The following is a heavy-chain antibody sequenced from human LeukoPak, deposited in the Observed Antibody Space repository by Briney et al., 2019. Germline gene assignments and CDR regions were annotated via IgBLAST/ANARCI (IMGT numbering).Heavy chain of an antibody. D-gene: IGHD2-21*02. J-gene: IGHJ4*02. Sequence: SVKVSCKASGYTFTSYGISWVRQAPGQGLEWMGWISAYNGNTNYAQKLQGRVTMTTDTSTSTAYMELRSLRSDDTAVYYCAREGGLAYCGGDCSRSPDYWGQGTLVTVSS. V-gene: IGHV1-18*01. CDR1: GYTFTSYG. CDR2: ISAYNGNT. CDR3: AREGGLAYCGGDCSRSPDY.